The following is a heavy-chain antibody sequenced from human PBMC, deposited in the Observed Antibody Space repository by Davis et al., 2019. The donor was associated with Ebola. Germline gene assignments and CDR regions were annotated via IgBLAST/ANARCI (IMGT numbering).Heavy chain of an antibody. CDR3: ARGSSGLRYLSGI. CDR2: MNPNSGNT. V-gene: IGHV1-8*01. J-gene: IGHJ3*02. Sequence: ASVKVSCKASGYTFTSYDINWVRQATGQGLEWMGWMNPNSGNTGYAQKFQGRVTMTRDTSISTAYMELRSLRSEDTAVYYCARGSSGLRYLSGIWGQGTMVTVSS. CDR1: GYTFTSYD. D-gene: IGHD3-9*01.